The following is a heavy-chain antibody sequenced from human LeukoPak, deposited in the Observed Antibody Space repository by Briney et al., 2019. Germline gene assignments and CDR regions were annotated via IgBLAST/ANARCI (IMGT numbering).Heavy chain of an antibody. CDR1: GGTFSSYA. Sequence: GASVKVSCKASGGTFSSYAISWVRQAPGQGLEWMGGIIPIFGTANYAQKFQGRVTITADESTSTACMELSSLRSEDTAVYYCAGNEMVRGVTYYYMDVWGKGTTVTISS. D-gene: IGHD3-10*01. V-gene: IGHV1-69*13. J-gene: IGHJ6*03. CDR2: IIPIFGTA. CDR3: AGNEMVRGVTYYYMDV.